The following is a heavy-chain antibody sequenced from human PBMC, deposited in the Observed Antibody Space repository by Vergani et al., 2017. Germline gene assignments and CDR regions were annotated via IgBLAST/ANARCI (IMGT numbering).Heavy chain of an antibody. V-gene: IGHV3-23*04. Sequence: EVQLVESGGGLIQPGGSLRLSCAASGFTFSSYAMSWVRQAPGKGLEWVSAISGSGGSTYYADSVKGRFTISRDNSKNSLYLQMNSLRAEDTAVYYCARSLHDYGGNLVYYWGQGTLVTVSS. CDR2: ISGSGGST. CDR3: ARSLHDYGGNLVYY. CDR1: GFTFSSYA. J-gene: IGHJ4*02. D-gene: IGHD4-23*01.